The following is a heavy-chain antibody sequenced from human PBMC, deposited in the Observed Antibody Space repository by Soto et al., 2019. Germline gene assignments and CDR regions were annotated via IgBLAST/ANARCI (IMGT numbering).Heavy chain of an antibody. CDR3: ARDSSGYSFMGWFDP. CDR1: GYTFTGYY. Sequence: ASVKVSCKASGYTFTGYYIHWVRQAPGQGLEWMGWINPNSGGTNYAQKFQGRVTMTRDTSISTAYMELSRLRSDDTAVYYCARDSSGYSFMGWFDPWGRGTLVTVSS. V-gene: IGHV1-2*02. D-gene: IGHD5-18*01. J-gene: IGHJ5*02. CDR2: INPNSGGT.